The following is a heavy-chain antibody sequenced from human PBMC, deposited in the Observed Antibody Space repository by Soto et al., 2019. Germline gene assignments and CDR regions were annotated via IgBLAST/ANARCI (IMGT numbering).Heavy chain of an antibody. J-gene: IGHJ4*02. V-gene: IGHV3-23*01. CDR1: IFMFEKYA. D-gene: IGHD2-8*01. CDR2: ISDSGGAT. CDR3: AKDLMRCTNTMCFRTSPMDS. Sequence: GSLRLSCAASIFMFEKYAMNWVRQAPGKGLEWVSSISDSGGATHYADSVKGRFTISRDNSKNILYLDMRTLRVEDTAVYFCAKDLMRCTNTMCFRTSPMDSWGQGKLVTVSS.